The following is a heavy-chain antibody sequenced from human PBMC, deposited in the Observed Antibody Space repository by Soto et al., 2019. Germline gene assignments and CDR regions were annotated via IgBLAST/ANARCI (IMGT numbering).Heavy chain of an antibody. CDR1: GGTFSSYA. J-gene: IGHJ4*02. CDR2: IIPIFGTA. D-gene: IGHD3-3*01. V-gene: IGHV1-69*12. Sequence: QVQLVQSGAEVKKPGSSVKVSCKASGGTFSSYAISWVRQAPGQGLEWMGGIIPIFGTANYAQKFQGRVTITADESTSTAYMELSSLRSEDTAVYYCARASNYDFWSGYYRGQPSFDYWGQGTLVTVSS. CDR3: ARASNYDFWSGYYRGQPSFDY.